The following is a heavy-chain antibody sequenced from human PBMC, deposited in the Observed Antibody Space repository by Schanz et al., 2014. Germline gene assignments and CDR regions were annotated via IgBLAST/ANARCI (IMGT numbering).Heavy chain of an antibody. CDR2: NNHGGST. D-gene: IGHD2-2*01. CDR1: GGSFSGYY. CDR3: ARDARRTRVVPQYFDY. J-gene: IGHJ4*02. Sequence: QVQLQQWGAGLLKPSETLSLTCAVYGGSFSGYYWSWIRQPPGKGLEWIAENNHGGSTNYNPSLKSRETRAVDTTKNQLSMKLRRETDAEKAEYYCARDARRTRVVPQYFDYWGQGTLGTVSS. V-gene: IGHV4-34*01.